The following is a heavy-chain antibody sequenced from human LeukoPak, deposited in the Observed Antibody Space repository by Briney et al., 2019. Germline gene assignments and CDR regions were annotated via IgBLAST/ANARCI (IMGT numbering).Heavy chain of an antibody. CDR1: GGSISSYY. J-gene: IGHJ4*02. D-gene: IGHD6-13*01. CDR3: ARALSYSSPIDY. Sequence: SETLSLTCTVSGGSISSYYWSWIRQPPGKGLGWIGYIYYSGSTNYNPSLKSRVTISVDTSKNQFSLKLSSVTAADTAVYYCARALSYSSPIDYWGQGTLVTVSS. CDR2: IYYSGST. V-gene: IGHV4-59*01.